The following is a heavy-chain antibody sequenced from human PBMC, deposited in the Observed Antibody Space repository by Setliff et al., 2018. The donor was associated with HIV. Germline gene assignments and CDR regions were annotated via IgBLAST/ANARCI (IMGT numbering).Heavy chain of an antibody. J-gene: IGHJ4*02. V-gene: IGHV1-69*06. CDR3: ARGGAVESWFRYFDF. D-gene: IGHD3-10*01. CDR1: GDTFNNCA. Sequence: ASVKVSCKTSGDTFNNCAVTWVRQAPGQGLEWMGGSIPLFGTTNYAQKFQGRVTITADKSTSTAYMELRSLRSEDTAVYYCARGGAVESWFRYFDFWGQGTLVTVSS. CDR2: SIPLFGTT.